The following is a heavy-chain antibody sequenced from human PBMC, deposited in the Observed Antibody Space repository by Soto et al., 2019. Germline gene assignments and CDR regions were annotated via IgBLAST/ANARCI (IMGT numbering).Heavy chain of an antibody. V-gene: IGHV3-23*01. Sequence: EVQLLESGGGLVQPGGSLRVSCAASGFPFSSNALSWVGLAPGKGLEWVSTISGSDGSTYYADPVKGRFTISRDSSRNTLYLQMNSLRAEDTAVYYCAKEAAAGLYFFDYWGQGTLVTGSS. J-gene: IGHJ4*02. CDR1: GFPFSSNA. CDR3: AKEAAAGLYFFDY. D-gene: IGHD6-13*01. CDR2: ISGSDGST.